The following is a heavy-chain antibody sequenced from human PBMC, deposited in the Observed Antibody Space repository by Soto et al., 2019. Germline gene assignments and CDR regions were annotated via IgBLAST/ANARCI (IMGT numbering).Heavy chain of an antibody. CDR2: IYPGDSNT. CDR3: ARQGYCSNTACYTVDY. CDR1: GYSFTSYW. J-gene: IGHJ4*02. Sequence: PGESLKISCRGSGYSFTSYWIGWVRQMLGKGLEWMGIIYPGDSNTRYSPSFQGQVTISADKSISSAYLQWSSLKASDTAMYYCARQGYCSNTACYTVDYWGQGTLVTVSS. V-gene: IGHV5-51*01. D-gene: IGHD2-2*02.